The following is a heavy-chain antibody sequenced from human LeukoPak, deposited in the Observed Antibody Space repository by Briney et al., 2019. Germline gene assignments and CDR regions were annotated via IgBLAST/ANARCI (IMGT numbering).Heavy chain of an antibody. CDR2: ISGSGNWT. D-gene: IGHD4-11*01. V-gene: IGHV3-23*01. CDR1: GFTFSNYA. CDR3: AKARTVFNWFDP. Sequence: GGSLTLSCAASGFTFSNYAMSWVRQAPGKGLEWVSDISGSGNWTYYADSVKGRFTISRDNSKNTLYLQMNSLRVEDTAVYYCAKARTVFNWFDPWGQGTLVTVSS. J-gene: IGHJ5*02.